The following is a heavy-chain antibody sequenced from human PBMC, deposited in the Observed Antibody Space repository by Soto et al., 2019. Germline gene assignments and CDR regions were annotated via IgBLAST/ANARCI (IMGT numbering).Heavy chain of an antibody. V-gene: IGHV3-23*05. CDR1: GFTFYTYA. CDR2: IDSDGTDT. Sequence: PWGSLRLSCEASGFTFYTYAMIFFRHSPVKGLEWVTAIDSDGTDTYYADFVKGRFTVSRDNSKNTLCLQMRSLTAEDTALYYCAKGRLAVGSDWFDSWGPGTLVTVSS. D-gene: IGHD1-26*01. CDR3: AKGRLAVGSDWFDS. J-gene: IGHJ5*01.